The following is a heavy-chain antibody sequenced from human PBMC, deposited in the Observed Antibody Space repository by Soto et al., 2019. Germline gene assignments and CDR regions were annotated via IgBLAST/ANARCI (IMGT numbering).Heavy chain of an antibody. CDR1: GYTFTSYD. CDR3: AGGRGIAAAGSLDWFDP. J-gene: IGHJ5*02. CDR2: MNPNSGNT. D-gene: IGHD6-13*01. V-gene: IGHV1-8*01. Sequence: QVQLVQSGAEVKKPGASVKVSCKASGYTFTSYDINWVRQATGQGLEWMGWMNPNSGNTGYAQKFQGRVTMTRNTSISTAYMELSSLRSEDTAVYYCAGGRGIAAAGSLDWFDPWGQGTLVTVSS.